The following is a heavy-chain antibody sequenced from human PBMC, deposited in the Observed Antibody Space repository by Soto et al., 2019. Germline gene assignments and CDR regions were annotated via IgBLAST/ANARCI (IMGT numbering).Heavy chain of an antibody. CDR2: IYYSGST. V-gene: IGHV4-61*01. J-gene: IGHJ4*02. Sequence: PSETLSLTCTVSGGSVSSGSYYWSWIRQPPGKGLEWIGYIYYSGSTNYNPSLKSRVTISVDTSKNQFSLKLSSVTAADTAVYYCARYIVVVPAASPHFDYWGQGTLVTVSS. D-gene: IGHD2-2*01. CDR3: ARYIVVVPAASPHFDY. CDR1: GGSVSSGSYY.